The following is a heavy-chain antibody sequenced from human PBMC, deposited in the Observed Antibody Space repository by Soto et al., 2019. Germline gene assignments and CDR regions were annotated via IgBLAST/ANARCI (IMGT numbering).Heavy chain of an antibody. CDR3: ARSPDYGDYRALIDY. V-gene: IGHV3-33*01. CDR1: GFTFSSYG. Sequence: GGSLRLSCAASGFTFSSYGMHWVRQAPGKGLEWVAVVWDDGSNKYYADSVKGRFTISRDNSKNTLYLQMNSLRAEDKAAYYRARSPDYGDYRALIDYWGQGTLVTVSS. D-gene: IGHD4-17*01. J-gene: IGHJ4*02. CDR2: VWDDGSNK.